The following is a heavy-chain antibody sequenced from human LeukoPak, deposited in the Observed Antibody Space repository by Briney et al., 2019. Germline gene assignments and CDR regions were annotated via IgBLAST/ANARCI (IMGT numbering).Heavy chain of an antibody. CDR3: ATYYVNGAGRGH. CDR2: NMNT. V-gene: IGHV4-61*08. J-gene: IGHJ4*02. CDR1: GASVSSGDHH. Sequence: PSETLSLTCIVSGASVSSGDHHWSWIRQAPGKGLEWIGHNMNTYYNPSLKSRVTISIDTSKNQFSLMLSTVTAADTAIYNCATYYVNGAGRGHWGPGTLVTVSS. D-gene: IGHD2-8*01.